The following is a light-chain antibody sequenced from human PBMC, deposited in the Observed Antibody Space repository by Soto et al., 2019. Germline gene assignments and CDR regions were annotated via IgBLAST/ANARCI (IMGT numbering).Light chain of an antibody. CDR2: LEYTGSY. J-gene: IGLJ3*02. Sequence: QSVLTQSSSASASLGSSVKLTCTLSSAHSGYIIAWHQQQPGKAPRYLMKLEYTGSYNKGSGVPDRFSGSSSGADRYLTISNLQSQDEADYYCETWDSNTRVFGGGTQLTVL. V-gene: IGLV4-60*03. CDR3: ETWDSNTRV. CDR1: SAHSGYI.